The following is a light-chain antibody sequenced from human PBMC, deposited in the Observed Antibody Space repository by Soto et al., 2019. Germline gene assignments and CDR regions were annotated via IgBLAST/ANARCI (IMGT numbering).Light chain of an antibody. J-gene: IGKJ5*01. CDR1: QNVSSN. CDR3: QQYNNWPPT. CDR2: GAS. V-gene: IGKV3-15*01. Sequence: EIVMTQSPATLSVSPGERATLSCRASQNVSSNLAWYQQKPGQAPRLLIYGASTRATGISARFSGSRSGTEFPLTISSLQSEDFAVYYCQQYNNWPPTFGQGTRLEIK.